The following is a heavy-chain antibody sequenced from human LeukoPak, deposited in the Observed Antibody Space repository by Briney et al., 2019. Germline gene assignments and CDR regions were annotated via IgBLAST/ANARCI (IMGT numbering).Heavy chain of an antibody. CDR2: IYTSGST. CDR3: ARSNSSSFVVYFDY. V-gene: IGHV4-61*02. Sequence: SETLSLTCTVSGGSVSSGSYYWSWIRQPAGKGLEWIGRIYTSGSTNYNPSLKSRVTISVDTSKNQFSLKLSSVTAADTAVYYCARSNSSSFVVYFDYWGQGTLVTVSS. D-gene: IGHD6-6*01. J-gene: IGHJ4*02. CDR1: GGSVSSGSYY.